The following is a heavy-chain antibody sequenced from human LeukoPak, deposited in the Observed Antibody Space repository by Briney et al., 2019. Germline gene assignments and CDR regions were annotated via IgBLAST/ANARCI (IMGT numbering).Heavy chain of an antibody. CDR3: TYCSSTSCYKGHMDV. Sequence: SETLSLTCAVYGGSFSGYYWSWIRQPPGKGLEWIGEINHSGSTNYNPSLKSRVAISVDTSKNQFSLKLFSVTAADTAVYYCTYCSSTSCYKGHMDVWDKGTTVTVSS. V-gene: IGHV4-34*01. D-gene: IGHD2-2*02. CDR2: INHSGST. J-gene: IGHJ6*03. CDR1: GGSFSGYY.